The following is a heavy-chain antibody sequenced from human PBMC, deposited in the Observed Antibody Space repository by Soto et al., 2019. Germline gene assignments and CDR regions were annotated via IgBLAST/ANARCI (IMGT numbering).Heavy chain of an antibody. J-gene: IGHJ4*02. CDR1: GFTFSSYG. Sequence: QVQLVESGGGVVQPGRSLRLSCAASGFTFSSYGMHWVRQAPGKGLEWVAVIWSDGSNKYYAHSVKGRFTISRDNSKNPLYRQMISLRGEDTAVYYCARIYGSGSSGARDDVCGQGTLVTVS. CDR3: ARIYGSGSSGARDDV. V-gene: IGHV3-33*01. CDR2: IWSDGSNK. D-gene: IGHD3-10*01.